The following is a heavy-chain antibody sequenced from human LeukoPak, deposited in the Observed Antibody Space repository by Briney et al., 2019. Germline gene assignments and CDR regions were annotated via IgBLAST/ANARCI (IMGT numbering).Heavy chain of an antibody. J-gene: IGHJ4*02. Sequence: SETLSLTCTVSGGSISSSSYYWGWIRQPPGKGLEWIGSIYYSGSTYYNPSLKSRVTISVDTSKNQFSLKLSSVTAADTAVYYCARWHYDSSGYYYLCYFDYWGQGTLVTVSS. D-gene: IGHD3-22*01. CDR2: IYYSGST. CDR1: GGSISSSSYY. CDR3: ARWHYDSSGYYYLCYFDY. V-gene: IGHV4-39*07.